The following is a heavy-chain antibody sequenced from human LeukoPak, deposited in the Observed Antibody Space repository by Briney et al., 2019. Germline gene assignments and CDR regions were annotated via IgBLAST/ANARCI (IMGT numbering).Heavy chain of an antibody. CDR1: GGTFSSYA. J-gene: IGHJ5*02. CDR2: IIPIFGTA. CDR3: ARGRIAVANNWFDP. D-gene: IGHD6-19*01. Sequence: ASVKVSCKASGGTFSSYAISWVRQAPGQGLEWMGGIIPIFGTANYAQKFQGRVTITTDESTSTAYMELSSLRSEGTAVYYCARGRIAVANNWFDPWGQGTLVTVSS. V-gene: IGHV1-69*05.